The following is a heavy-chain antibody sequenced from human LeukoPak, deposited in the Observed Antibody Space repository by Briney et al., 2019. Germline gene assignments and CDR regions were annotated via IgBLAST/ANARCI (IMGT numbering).Heavy chain of an antibody. CDR2: ISGSGGCT. Sequence: GGSLRLSCAASGFTFSSYAMSWVRQAPGKGLEWVSAISGSGGCTYYADSVKGRFTISRDNSKNTLYLQMDSLRAEDTAVYYCAKDGGSYKYYFDYWGQGTLVTVSS. J-gene: IGHJ4*02. V-gene: IGHV3-23*01. CDR3: AKDGGSYKYYFDY. D-gene: IGHD1-26*01. CDR1: GFTFSSYA.